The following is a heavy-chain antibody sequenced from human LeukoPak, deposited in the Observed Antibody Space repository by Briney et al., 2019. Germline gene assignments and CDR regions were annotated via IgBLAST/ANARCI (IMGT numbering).Heavy chain of an antibody. Sequence: PSETLSLTCTVSGGSISSGSFYWSWVRQPAGKGLAWIGRIYSSGSINYYPSLKSRVTISGDTSKNQFSLKVSSVSGADTAVYYCARERPVGYNNYYFDYWRQGTLVTVS. CDR1: GGSISSGSFY. CDR2: IYSSGSI. CDR3: ARERPVGYNNYYFDY. D-gene: IGHD5-24*01. V-gene: IGHV4-61*02. J-gene: IGHJ4*02.